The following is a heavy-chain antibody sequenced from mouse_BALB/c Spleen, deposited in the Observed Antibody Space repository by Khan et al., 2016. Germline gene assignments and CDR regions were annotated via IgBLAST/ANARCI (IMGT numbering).Heavy chain of an antibody. CDR2: IHYSGST. CDR3: ARSHYEDSWFAY. V-gene: IGHV3-1*02. J-gene: IGHJ3*01. CDR1: GYSITSGYS. Sequence: EVQLQESGPDLVKPSQSLSLTCTVTGYSITSGYSWHWIRQFPGNKLEWMGYIHYSGSTNYNPSLKSRISITRDTSKNQFFQQMNTISTEDTATYDCARSHYEDSWFAYRGQGTLVTVSA. D-gene: IGHD2-4*01.